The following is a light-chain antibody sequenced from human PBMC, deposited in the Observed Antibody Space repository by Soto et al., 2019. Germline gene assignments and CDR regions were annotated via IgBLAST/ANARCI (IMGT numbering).Light chain of an antibody. CDR1: QDIATY. Sequence: DIQMTQSPSSLSASVGNRVTITCQASQDIATYLNWYQQKPGKAPNLLIYDASNLETGVPSRFSGGGSGTHFTFTISNLQPEDIATYYCQQSYSTPRDFGQGTRLEIK. J-gene: IGKJ5*01. V-gene: IGKV1-33*01. CDR2: DAS. CDR3: QQSYSTPRD.